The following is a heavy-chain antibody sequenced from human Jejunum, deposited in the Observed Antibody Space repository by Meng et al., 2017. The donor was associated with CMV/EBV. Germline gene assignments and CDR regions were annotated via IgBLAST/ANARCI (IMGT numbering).Heavy chain of an antibody. V-gene: IGHV3-74*01. CDR2: IGGAGNAT. Sequence: SCATSDFAFSRYWLRCVRQAPGKGLVWVSRIGGAGNATGYADSVNGRFTISRDNGNHTLYLQMNSLRVEDTAVYYCARGGVTGGSDYWRQGTLVTVSS. J-gene: IGHJ4*02. D-gene: IGHD2-21*02. CDR3: ARGGVTGGSDY. CDR1: DFAFSRYW.